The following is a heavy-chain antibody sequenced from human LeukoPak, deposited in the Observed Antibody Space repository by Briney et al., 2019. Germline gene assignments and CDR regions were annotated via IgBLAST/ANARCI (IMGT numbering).Heavy chain of an antibody. J-gene: IGHJ4*02. CDR2: ISGSGGTT. D-gene: IGHD6-13*01. V-gene: IGHV3-23*01. CDR1: GFSFSTYA. Sequence: GGSLRLSCAVSGFSFSTYAMSWVRQAPGKGLEWVSDISGSGGTTHYADSVKGRFIISRDNSKNTLYLQMDSLRAEDTAVYYCAKDKDLQLVGDNWGQGTLVSVSS. CDR3: AKDKDLQLVGDN.